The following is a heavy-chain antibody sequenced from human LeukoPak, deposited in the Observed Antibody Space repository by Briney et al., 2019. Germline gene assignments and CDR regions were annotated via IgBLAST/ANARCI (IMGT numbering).Heavy chain of an antibody. CDR2: ISSSGSTI. Sequence: GGSLRLSCAASGFTVSSNYMSWIRQAPGKGLEWVSYISSSGSTIYYADSVKGRFTISRDNAKNSLYLQMNSLRAEDTAVYYCARSNGDIVVVPAAYMDVWGKGTTVTISS. J-gene: IGHJ6*03. V-gene: IGHV3-11*01. CDR1: GFTVSSNY. CDR3: ARSNGDIVVVPAAYMDV. D-gene: IGHD2-2*01.